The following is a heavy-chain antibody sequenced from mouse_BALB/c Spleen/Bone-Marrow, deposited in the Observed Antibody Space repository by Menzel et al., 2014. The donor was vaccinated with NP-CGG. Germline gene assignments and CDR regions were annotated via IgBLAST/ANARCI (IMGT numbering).Heavy chain of an antibody. CDR1: GFNIKDTY. J-gene: IGHJ3*01. Sequence: EVKLVESGAALVKPGASVKLSCTASGFNIKDTYMHWVKQRPEQGLEWIGRIDPANGNTKYDPKFQGKATLTADKSSNTACLQLSSRTAEYTAVNYCARLDWFAYWGQWTLVTVSA. CDR3: ARLDWFAY. CDR2: IDPANGNT. V-gene: IGHV14-3*02.